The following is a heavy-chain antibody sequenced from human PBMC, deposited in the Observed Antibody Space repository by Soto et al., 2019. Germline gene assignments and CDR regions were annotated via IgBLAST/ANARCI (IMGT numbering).Heavy chain of an antibody. V-gene: IGHV4-39*01. Sequence: SETLSLTCTVSGGSISSSSYYWGWIRQPPGKGLEWIGSIYYSGSTYYNPSLKSRVTISVDTSKNQFSLKLSSVTAADTAVYYCAGRWSTIHDYWGQGTLVTVSS. D-gene: IGHD2-15*01. J-gene: IGHJ4*02. CDR3: AGRWSTIHDY. CDR2: IYYSGST. CDR1: GGSISSSSYY.